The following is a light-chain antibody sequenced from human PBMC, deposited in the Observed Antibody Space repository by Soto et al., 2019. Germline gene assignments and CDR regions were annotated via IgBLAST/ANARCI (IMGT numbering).Light chain of an antibody. CDR1: QTISTY. Sequence: DIQMTQSHSTLSASVGDRVTITCRASQTISTYLNWYQQKPGKSPRLLIYDASSLLSGVPSRFSGSGSGTDFNLTIASLQTEDFSTYECQQSDSTPYTFGQGTKVDIK. CDR2: DAS. J-gene: IGKJ2*01. V-gene: IGKV1-39*01. CDR3: QQSDSTPYT.